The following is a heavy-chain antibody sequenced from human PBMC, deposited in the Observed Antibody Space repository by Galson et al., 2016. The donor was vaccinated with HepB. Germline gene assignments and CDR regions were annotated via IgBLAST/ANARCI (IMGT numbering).Heavy chain of an antibody. CDR2: INWNSGTE. CDR3: AKTEYFDNSYFDS. Sequence: ASGFKFHDYAMHWVRQAPGKGLEWVSGINWNSGTEAYAESVKGRFTISRDNAEKSLYLQMNSLRLEDTALYYCAKTEYFDNSYFDSWGQGTLVTVSS. J-gene: IGHJ4*02. D-gene: IGHD3-22*01. V-gene: IGHV3-9*01. CDR1: GFKFHDYA.